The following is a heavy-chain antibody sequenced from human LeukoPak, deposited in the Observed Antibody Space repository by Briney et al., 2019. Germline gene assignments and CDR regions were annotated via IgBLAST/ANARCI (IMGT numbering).Heavy chain of an antibody. CDR1: GYTFTSYG. V-gene: IGHV1-18*01. CDR2: ISAYNGNT. Sequence: ASVTVSCKASGYTFTSYGISWVRQAPGQGLEWMGWISAYNGNTNYAQKLQGRVTMTTDTSTSTAYMELRSLRSDDTAVYYCARDRESYYDSSGYYWFDPWGQGTLVTVSS. J-gene: IGHJ5*02. D-gene: IGHD3-22*01. CDR3: ARDRESYYDSSGYYWFDP.